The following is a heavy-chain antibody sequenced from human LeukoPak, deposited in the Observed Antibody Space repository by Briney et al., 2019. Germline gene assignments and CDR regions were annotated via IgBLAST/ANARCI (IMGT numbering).Heavy chain of an antibody. CDR2: IYYSGST. CDR3: TRDTLDIAVAGKWFDP. CDR1: GGSISSGDYY. V-gene: IGHV4-30-4*08. D-gene: IGHD6-19*01. Sequence: SETMSLTCTVSGGSISSGDYYWSWIRQPPGTGLEWIGYIYYSGSTYYNPSLKSRVTISVDTSKNQFSLKLSSVTAADTAVYYCTRDTLDIAVAGKWFDPWGQGTLVTVSS. J-gene: IGHJ5*02.